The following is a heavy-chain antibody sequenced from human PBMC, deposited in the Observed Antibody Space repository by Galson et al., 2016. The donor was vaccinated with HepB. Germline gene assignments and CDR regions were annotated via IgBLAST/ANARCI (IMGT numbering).Heavy chain of an antibody. CDR2: ISAYNGNT. J-gene: IGHJ6*02. CDR3: ARSPYSITYGMDV. CDR1: GDTFPNYG. D-gene: IGHD4-11*01. V-gene: IGHV1-18*01. Sequence: SVKVSCKDSGDTFPNYGINWVRQAPGQGLEWLGWISAYNGNTVYAQNLQGRLTMTTDTSTTTAYMELRSLRSDDTAVYYCARSPYSITYGMDVWAKGPRSPSP.